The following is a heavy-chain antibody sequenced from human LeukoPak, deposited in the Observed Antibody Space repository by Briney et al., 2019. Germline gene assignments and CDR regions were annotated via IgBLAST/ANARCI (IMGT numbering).Heavy chain of an antibody. CDR3: ATSRVFDY. J-gene: IGHJ4*02. Sequence: PGGSLRLSCAASGFTFSSYSMNWVRQAPGKGLEWVSSISSSSSYIYYADSVKGRFTISRDNVKNSLYLQMHSLRIEDTAVYYCATSRVFDYWGQGALVTVSS. V-gene: IGHV3-21*01. CDR1: GFTFSSYS. CDR2: ISSSSSYI.